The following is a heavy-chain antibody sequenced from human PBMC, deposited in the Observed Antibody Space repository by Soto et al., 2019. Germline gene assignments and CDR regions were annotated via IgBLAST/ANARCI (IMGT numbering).Heavy chain of an antibody. Sequence: ASVKVSCKASGYTFTSYYMHWVRQAPGQGLEWMGIINPSGGSTSYAQKFQGRVTMTRDTSTSTVYMELSSLRSEDTAVYYCARDVAAAGNSNWFDPWGQGTLVTVSS. D-gene: IGHD6-13*01. CDR3: ARDVAAAGNSNWFDP. CDR1: GYTFTSYY. CDR2: INPSGGST. J-gene: IGHJ5*02. V-gene: IGHV1-46*01.